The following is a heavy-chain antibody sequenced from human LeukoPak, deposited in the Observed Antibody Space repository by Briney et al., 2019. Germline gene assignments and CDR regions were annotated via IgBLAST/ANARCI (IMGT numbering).Heavy chain of an antibody. CDR3: ARKHYGSGSYEDY. V-gene: IGHV4-34*01. J-gene: IGHJ4*02. Sequence: SETLSLTCAVYGGSFSGYYWRWIRQPPGKGLEWIGEINHSGSTNYNPSLKSRVTISVDTSKNQFSLKLSSVTAADTAVYYCARKHYGSGSYEDYWGQGTLVTVSS. D-gene: IGHD3-10*01. CDR2: INHSGST. CDR1: GGSFSGYY.